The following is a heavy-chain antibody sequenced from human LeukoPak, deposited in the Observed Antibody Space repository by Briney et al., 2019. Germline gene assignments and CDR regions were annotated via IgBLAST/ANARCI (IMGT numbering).Heavy chain of an antibody. CDR3: ARAGGACSSFSCRSSSYYYMNV. V-gene: IGHV3-30*01. CDR2: ISFDGGNK. Sequence: GRSLRLSCAASGFTFSSYAMNWVRQAPGKGLEWVAVISFDGGNKYYADSVKGRFTISRDNSKNTLYLQMDSLRAEDTAVYYCARAGGACSSFSCRSSSYYYMNVWGKGTTVTVSS. D-gene: IGHD2-2*01. CDR1: GFTFSSYA. J-gene: IGHJ6*03.